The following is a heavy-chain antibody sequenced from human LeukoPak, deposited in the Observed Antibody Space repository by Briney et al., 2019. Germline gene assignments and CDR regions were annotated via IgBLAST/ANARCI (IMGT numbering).Heavy chain of an antibody. J-gene: IGHJ4*02. CDR3: ARVSRAVAGTGSFDY. D-gene: IGHD6-19*01. V-gene: IGHV3-48*03. Sequence: GGSLRLSCAASGFTFGRYEMNWVRQAPGKGLECVSYINDGGTTIYYADSVEGRFTISRDNAKDSLYLQMNSLRAEDTAVYYCARVSRAVAGTGSFDYWGQGTPVTVTS. CDR1: GFTFGRYE. CDR2: INDGGTTI.